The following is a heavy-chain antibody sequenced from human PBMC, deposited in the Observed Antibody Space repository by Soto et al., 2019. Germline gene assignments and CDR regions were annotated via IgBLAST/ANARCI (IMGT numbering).Heavy chain of an antibody. V-gene: IGHV4-30-4*01. CDR3: ARSGYSYGPNPLLY. D-gene: IGHD5-18*01. J-gene: IGHJ4*02. CDR2: IYFSETT. Sequence: SETLSLTCTVSGASISSGDYYWSWIRQPPGKGLEWIGYIYFSETTSYNPSLKSRVTISGDKSKNQFSLKLSSVTAADTAVYYCARSGYSYGPNPLLYWGQGTLVTVSS. CDR1: GASISSGDYY.